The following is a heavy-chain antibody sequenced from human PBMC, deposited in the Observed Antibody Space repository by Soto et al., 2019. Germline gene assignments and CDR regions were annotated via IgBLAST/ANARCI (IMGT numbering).Heavy chain of an antibody. CDR1: VFTFISYG. Sequence: GWSLRLSCASSVFTFISYGMHWVRQAPGKGLEWVAVIWYDGSNKYYADSVKGRFTISRDNSKNTLYLQMNSLRAEDTAVYYCARESTYYDFWSGYHSPPYYYYGMDVWGQGTTVTVSS. CDR2: IWYDGSNK. V-gene: IGHV3-33*01. J-gene: IGHJ6*02. D-gene: IGHD3-3*01. CDR3: ARESTYYDFWSGYHSPPYYYYGMDV.